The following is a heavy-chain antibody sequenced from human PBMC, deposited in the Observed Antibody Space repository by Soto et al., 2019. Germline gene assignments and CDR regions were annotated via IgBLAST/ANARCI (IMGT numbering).Heavy chain of an antibody. V-gene: IGHV3-74*01. CDR2: MNPDGTFA. CDR3: AKDYSSVPDY. CDR1: GFPFGGHW. J-gene: IGHJ4*02. Sequence: EVQLVESGGGLVQPGGSLRLSCAASGFPFGGHWMYWVRQAPGKGLVWVSRMNPDGTFASYADSVKGRFFTSRDNAKNTLYLQMNSLRDEDTAVYYWAKDYSSVPDYWGQGTLVTVSS. D-gene: IGHD3-10*01.